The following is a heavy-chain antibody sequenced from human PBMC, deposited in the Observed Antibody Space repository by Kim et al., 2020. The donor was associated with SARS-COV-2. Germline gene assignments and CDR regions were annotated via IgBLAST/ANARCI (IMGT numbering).Heavy chain of an antibody. D-gene: IGHD3-10*01. CDR2: IYYSGST. Sequence: SETLSLTCTVSGGSISSSSYYWGWIRQPPGKGLEWIGSIYYSGSTYYNPSLKSRVTISVDTSKNQFSLKLSSVTAADTAVYYCARLFSDNKAMVRGVTPPYNWFDPWGQGTLVTVSS. CDR1: GGSISSSSYY. CDR3: ARLFSDNKAMVRGVTPPYNWFDP. V-gene: IGHV4-39*01. J-gene: IGHJ5*02.